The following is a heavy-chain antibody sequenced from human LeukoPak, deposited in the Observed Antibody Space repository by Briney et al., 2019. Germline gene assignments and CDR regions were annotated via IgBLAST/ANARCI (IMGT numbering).Heavy chain of an antibody. CDR1: GDSVSSGSYY. D-gene: IGHD2-15*01. CDR3: ASPEAPAATDPSFLH. Sequence: PSETLSLTCTVSGDSVSSGSYYWTWIRQPPGKGLEWIGYIYYTGSTHYNPSLKSRVTISIDTSKNQFSLRLTSVTAADTAVYYCASPEAPAATDPSFLHWGQGTLVTASS. CDR2: IYYTGST. V-gene: IGHV4-61*01. J-gene: IGHJ1*01.